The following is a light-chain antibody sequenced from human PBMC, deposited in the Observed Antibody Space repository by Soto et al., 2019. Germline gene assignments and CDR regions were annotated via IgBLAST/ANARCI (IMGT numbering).Light chain of an antibody. Sequence: QSVLTQPASVSGSPGQSLTISCTGTSSDVGSYNLVSWYQQHPGKAPKLMIYEVSKRPSGVSNRFSGSKSGNTASLTISGLQAEDEADYYCCSYAGSSTFHVFGTGTKVTVL. CDR3: CSYAGSSTFHV. CDR1: SSDVGSYNL. CDR2: EVS. V-gene: IGLV2-23*02. J-gene: IGLJ1*01.